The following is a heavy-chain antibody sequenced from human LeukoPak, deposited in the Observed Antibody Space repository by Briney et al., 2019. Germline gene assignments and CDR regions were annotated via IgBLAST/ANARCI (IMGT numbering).Heavy chain of an antibody. V-gene: IGHV4-59*08. J-gene: IGHJ4*02. CDR2: IYYSGIT. Sequence: KPSETLSHTCTVSGGSISSHYWSWIRQPPGKGLEWIGYIYYSGITNYNPSLKSRVTISVDTSKNQFSLKLSSVTAADTAVYYCARLVDTAMLFDYWGQGTLVTVSS. CDR1: GGSISSHY. CDR3: ARLVDTAMLFDY. D-gene: IGHD5-18*01.